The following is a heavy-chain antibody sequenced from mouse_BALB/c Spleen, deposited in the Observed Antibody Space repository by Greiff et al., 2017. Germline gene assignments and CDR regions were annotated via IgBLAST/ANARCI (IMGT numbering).Heavy chain of an antibody. CDR1: GFTFSSYT. Sequence: EVRGVGSGGGLVQPGGSRKLSCAASGFTFSSYTMSWVRKTPEKRLGWVAYIRNGGSTYYPDSVKGRFTISRDNAKNTLYLQMSSLKSEDTAMYYCARDPVVAPFDYWGQGTTLTVSS. CDR3: ARDPVVAPFDY. CDR2: IRNGGST. J-gene: IGHJ2*01. D-gene: IGHD1-1*01. V-gene: IGHV5-12-2*01.